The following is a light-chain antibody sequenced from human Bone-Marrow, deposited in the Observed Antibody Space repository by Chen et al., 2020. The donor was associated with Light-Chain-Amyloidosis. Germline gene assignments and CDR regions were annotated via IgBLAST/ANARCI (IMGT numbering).Light chain of an antibody. Sequence: SYVLTQPSSVSVAPGQTATIACGGNNIGATRVHWYQQTPGQAPLLVVYDDSDRPSGIPERLSGSNSGNTSTLTISRVEAGDEADYYCQVWDRSSDRPVLGGGTKLTVL. CDR2: DDS. CDR1: NIGATR. CDR3: QVWDRSSDRPV. J-gene: IGLJ3*02. V-gene: IGLV3-21*02.